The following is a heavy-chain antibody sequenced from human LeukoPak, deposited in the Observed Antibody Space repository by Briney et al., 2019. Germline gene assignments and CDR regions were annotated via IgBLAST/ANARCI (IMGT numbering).Heavy chain of an antibody. D-gene: IGHD3-3*01. V-gene: IGHV3-11*04. CDR1: GFTFSDYY. Sequence: GGSLRLSCAASGFTFSDYYMSWIRQAPGKGLEWVSYISSSGSTIYYADSVKGRFTISRDNAKNSLYLQMNSLRAEDTAVYYCAGEYDFYRKREEHYKDVWGKGTTVTVSS. J-gene: IGHJ6*03. CDR2: ISSSGSTI. CDR3: AGEYDFYRKREEHYKDV.